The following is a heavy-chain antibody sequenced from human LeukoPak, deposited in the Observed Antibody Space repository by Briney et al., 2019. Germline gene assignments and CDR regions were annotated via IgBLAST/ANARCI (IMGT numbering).Heavy chain of an antibody. CDR3: ATDLGSSGYYKNFDY. CDR1: GDSVRTNNYY. CDR2: IHYSGNT. J-gene: IGHJ4*02. D-gene: IGHD3-22*01. V-gene: IGHV4-61*01. Sequence: SETLSLTCTVSGDSVRTNNYYWSWIRQPPGEGLEWIGYIHYSGNTNYNTSLKSRVTISVDTSKSQFSLKLSSVTAADTAVYYCATDLGSSGYYKNFDYWGQGTLVTVSS.